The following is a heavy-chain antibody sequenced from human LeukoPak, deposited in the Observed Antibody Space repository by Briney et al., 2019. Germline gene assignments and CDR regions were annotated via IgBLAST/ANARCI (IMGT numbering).Heavy chain of an antibody. CDR3: TIDLMTGFSSGWHFGY. Sequence: GGSLRLSCAASGLTFKNFAMSWVRQAPGKGLEWLAVTSGDEDSTHYADSVRGHFVISTDNSKNTLFLHMNSLRAEDTAVYYCTIDLMTGFSSGWHFGYWGQGILVTVSS. D-gene: IGHD6-19*01. J-gene: IGHJ4*02. CDR1: GLTFKNFA. V-gene: IGHV3-23*01. CDR2: TSGDEDST.